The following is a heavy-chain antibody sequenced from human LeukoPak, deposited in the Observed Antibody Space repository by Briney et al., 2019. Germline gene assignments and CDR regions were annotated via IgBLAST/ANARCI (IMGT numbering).Heavy chain of an antibody. Sequence: SVKVSCKASGGTFSSYAISWVRQAPGQGLEWMGGIIPIFGTANYAQKFQGRVTITRDTSASTAYMELSSLRYEDTAVYYCARDRQWAVYSSSWYVGDGMDVWGQGTTVTVSS. D-gene: IGHD6-13*01. CDR1: GGTFSSYA. CDR3: ARDRQWAVYSSSWYVGDGMDV. CDR2: IIPIFGTA. J-gene: IGHJ6*02. V-gene: IGHV1-69*05.